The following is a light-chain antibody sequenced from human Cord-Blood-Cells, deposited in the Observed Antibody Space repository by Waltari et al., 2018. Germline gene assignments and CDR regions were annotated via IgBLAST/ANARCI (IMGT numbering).Light chain of an antibody. J-gene: IGLJ1*01. Sequence: QSALTQPASVSGSPGQSITIPCTGTSSDVGGSNYVSWYQQHPGKAPKLMIYEFSNRPSGVSNRFSGSKSGNTASLTISGLQAEDEADYYCSSYTSSSTLDVFGTGTKVTVL. CDR3: SSYTSSSTLDV. CDR2: EFS. CDR1: SSDVGGSNY. V-gene: IGLV2-14*01.